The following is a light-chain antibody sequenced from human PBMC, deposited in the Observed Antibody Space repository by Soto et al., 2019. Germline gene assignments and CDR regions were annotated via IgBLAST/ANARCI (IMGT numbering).Light chain of an antibody. CDR2: HAS. Sequence: EIVLTQSPATLSLSPGERATLSCRASQSVSRYLAWYQQKPGQAPRLLIYHASNRATGIPARFSGSGSGTDFTLTISSLEPEDFAIYYCQHHSNRLWTFGQGTKVDIK. CDR3: QHHSNRLWT. V-gene: IGKV3-11*01. CDR1: QSVSRY. J-gene: IGKJ1*01.